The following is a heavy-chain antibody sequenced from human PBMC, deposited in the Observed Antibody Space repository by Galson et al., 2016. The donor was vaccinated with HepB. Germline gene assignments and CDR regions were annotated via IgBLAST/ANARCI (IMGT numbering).Heavy chain of an antibody. D-gene: IGHD2-21*02. CDR2: LTGSGGGP. V-gene: IGHV3-23*01. CDR1: GFSFSDYA. CDR3: AKSGPRDPDCGGDCYVIYFHS. Sequence: SLRLSCAASGFSFSDYAMSWVRQAPGRGLEWVSSLTGSGGGPYYADAVKGRFTISRDNSKNTVSLQMNSRRVEDTAVYYCAKSGPRDPDCGGDCYVIYFHSWGQGTLVTVSS. J-gene: IGHJ1*01.